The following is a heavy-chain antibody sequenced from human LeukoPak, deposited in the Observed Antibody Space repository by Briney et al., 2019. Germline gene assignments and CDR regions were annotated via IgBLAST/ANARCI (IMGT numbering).Heavy chain of an antibody. CDR3: ARGEDNWSFDY. CDR1: GGSFSGYY. Sequence: SETLSLTCAVYGGSFSGYYWSWLRQPLGKGLEWIGEINHSGSTNYNPSLKSRVTISVDTSKNQFSLKLSSVTAADTAVYYCARGEDNWSFDYWGQGTLVTVSS. J-gene: IGHJ4*02. CDR2: INHSGST. V-gene: IGHV4-34*01.